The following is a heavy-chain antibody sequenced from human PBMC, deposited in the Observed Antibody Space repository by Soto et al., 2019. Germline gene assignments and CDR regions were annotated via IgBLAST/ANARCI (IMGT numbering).Heavy chain of an antibody. CDR3: ARDWGKQQLGPNWFDP. CDR2: ISPNTGNI. Sequence: ASAKVSCKNSGYTFTRNGISWVRQDPGQGLEWMGWISPNTGNIKYAQKLQGRVIMTTDTSTSTAYMELSRLRSDDTAVYYCARDWGKQQLGPNWFDPWGQGTLVTVSS. V-gene: IGHV1-18*01. J-gene: IGHJ5*02. CDR1: GYTFTRNG. D-gene: IGHD6-13*01.